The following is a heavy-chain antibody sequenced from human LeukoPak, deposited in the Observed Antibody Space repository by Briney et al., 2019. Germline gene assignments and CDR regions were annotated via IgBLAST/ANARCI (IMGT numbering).Heavy chain of an antibody. D-gene: IGHD6-25*01. Sequence: GGSLRLSCAVSGFSFSSYGIHWVRQAPGEGLEWVVLMSYDGSNKYYADSVKGRFTISRDNSKNTLYLQMNSLRAEDTAMYYCTKDLQRSLDYWGQGTLVTVSS. J-gene: IGHJ4*02. CDR3: TKDLQRSLDY. CDR2: MSYDGSNK. V-gene: IGHV3-30*18. CDR1: GFSFSSYG.